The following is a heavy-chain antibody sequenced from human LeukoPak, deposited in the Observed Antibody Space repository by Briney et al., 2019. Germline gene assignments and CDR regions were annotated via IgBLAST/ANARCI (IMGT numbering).Heavy chain of an antibody. J-gene: IGHJ3*02. CDR2: ISSSGTAI. CDR1: GFTFSSYE. V-gene: IGHV3-48*03. D-gene: IGHD1-1*01. CDR3: ARDMEPDAFDI. Sequence: GGSLRLSCAASGFTFSSYEMNWVRQAPGKGLEWVSYISSSGTAIYYADSVKGRFTISRDNAKNSLYLQMNSLRAEDTALYYCARDMEPDAFDIWGQGTMVTVSS.